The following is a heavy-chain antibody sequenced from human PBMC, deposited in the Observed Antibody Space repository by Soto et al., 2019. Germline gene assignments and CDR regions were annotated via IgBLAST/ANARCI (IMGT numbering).Heavy chain of an antibody. Sequence: QVQLVQCGAEVKKPGSSVKVSCKASGGSCSSYAISWVRQAHGQGLEWMGGIIPIFGTANYAQKFQGRVTITADESMSTDYMELSSLRSEDTAVYYCARARDTAPDYWGQGTLVTVSS. J-gene: IGHJ4*02. CDR3: ARARDTAPDY. CDR1: GGSCSSYA. V-gene: IGHV1-69*12. D-gene: IGHD5-18*01. CDR2: IIPIFGTA.